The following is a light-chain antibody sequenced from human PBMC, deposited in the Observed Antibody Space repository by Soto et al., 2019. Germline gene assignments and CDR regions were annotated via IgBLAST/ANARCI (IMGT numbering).Light chain of an antibody. Sequence: EIVLTQSPGTLSLSPGERATLSCRASQSVSSSYLAWYQQKPGQAPRLLIYGTSSMATAIPDRFSGSGSGTDFTLTISRLEPEDFAVYYCQQYGSSSLTFGQGTKVEIK. CDR2: GTS. V-gene: IGKV3-20*01. J-gene: IGKJ1*01. CDR3: QQYGSSSLT. CDR1: QSVSSSY.